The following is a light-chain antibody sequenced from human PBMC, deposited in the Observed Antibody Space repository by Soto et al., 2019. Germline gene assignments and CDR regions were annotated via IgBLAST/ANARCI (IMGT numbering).Light chain of an antibody. CDR1: QSVSSSY. Sequence: EIELTQSPGTLCLSAGHAAPLSCGASQSVSSSYLAWYQQKPGQAPRLLIYGASSRATGIPDRFSGSGSGTDFTLTISRLEPEDFAVYYCQQYHNSILMFGQGTKVDI. CDR2: GAS. V-gene: IGKV3-20*01. J-gene: IGKJ1*01. CDR3: QQYHNSILM.